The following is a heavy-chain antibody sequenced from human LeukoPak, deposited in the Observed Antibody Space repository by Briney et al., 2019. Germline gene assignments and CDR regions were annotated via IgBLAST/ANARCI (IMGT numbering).Heavy chain of an antibody. CDR2: INPSGGST. D-gene: IGHD2-8*01. J-gene: IGHJ4*02. CDR3: ARDLEYCTNGVCYDLYY. V-gene: IGHV1-46*01. Sequence: ASVKVSCKASGYTFTSYYMHWVRQAPGQGLEWMGIINPSGGSTSYAQKFQGRVTMTRDTSTSTVYMELSSLRSEDTAVYYCARDLEYCTNGVCYDLYYWGQGTLVTVSS. CDR1: GYTFTSYY.